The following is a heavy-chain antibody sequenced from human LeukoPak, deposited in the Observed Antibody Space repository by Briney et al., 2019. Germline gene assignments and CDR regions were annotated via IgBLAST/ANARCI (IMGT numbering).Heavy chain of an antibody. V-gene: IGHV4-61*02. CDR1: GGSISSDNYY. D-gene: IGHD3-22*01. Sequence: SETLSLTXSVSGGSISSDNYYWTCIRQPAGKGLEWIGRFHTGGSANYNPSLKSRVTISVDTSKNQFSLRLNSVTAADTAIYYCAREEYYDDSGYYFRYFDSWGQGTLVTVSS. CDR2: FHTGGSA. J-gene: IGHJ4*02. CDR3: AREEYYDDSGYYFRYFDS.